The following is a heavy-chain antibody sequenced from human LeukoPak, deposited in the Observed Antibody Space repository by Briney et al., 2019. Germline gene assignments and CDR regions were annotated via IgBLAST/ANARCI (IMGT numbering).Heavy chain of an antibody. CDR2: MNPNSGNT. J-gene: IGHJ5*02. D-gene: IGHD3-16*02. V-gene: IGHV1-8*01. CDR3: ARGPLVRLPSSFDP. Sequence: ASVKVSCKASGYTFTSYDINWVRQATGHGLEWMRWMNPNSGNTGSAQRFQGRVTMTRDTSRSTAYMELRSLTSEDTAVYYCARGPLVRLPSSFDPWGQGTLVTVSS. CDR1: GYTFTSYD.